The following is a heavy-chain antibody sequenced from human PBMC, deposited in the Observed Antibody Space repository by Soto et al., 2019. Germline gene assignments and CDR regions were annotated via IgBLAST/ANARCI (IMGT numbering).Heavy chain of an antibody. CDR2: IHHSVAT. Sequence: QVQLQESGPGLVQPSGTLSLTCAVSGDSITGDEWWSWVRQPPGKGLEWIGEIHHSVATNYNPSLKSRVTISIDKSKKQFSLKLNSVTAADTAMFYCATQGFYRMGVWGRGTTVTVSS. CDR3: ATQGFYRMGV. V-gene: IGHV4-4*02. J-gene: IGHJ6*02. CDR1: GDSITGDEW.